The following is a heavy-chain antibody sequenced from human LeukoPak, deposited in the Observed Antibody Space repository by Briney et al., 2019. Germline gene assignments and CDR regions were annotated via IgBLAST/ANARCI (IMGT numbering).Heavy chain of an antibody. CDR3: ARGARYGDWFDP. V-gene: IGHV1-69*06. CDR1: GYTFTGYY. CDR2: IIPIFGTA. Sequence: ASVKVSCKASGYTFTGYYMHWVRQAPGQGLEWMGGIIPIFGTANYAQKFQGRVTITADKSTSTAYMELSSLRSDDTAVYYCARGARYGDWFDPWGQGTLVTVSS. J-gene: IGHJ5*02. D-gene: IGHD3-9*01.